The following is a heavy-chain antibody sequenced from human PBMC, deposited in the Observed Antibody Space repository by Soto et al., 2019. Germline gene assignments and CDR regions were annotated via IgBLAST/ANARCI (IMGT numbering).Heavy chain of an antibody. Sequence: QLQLQESGPGLVKPSETLSLTCSVSGGSISSSSYYWGWIRQPPGKGLEWIGTIYYSGSTLYNPPLKSRVTMTVDTSKNQFSLNLNSVSAADTAVYFCARRGPSGWYFDYWGQGTLVTVSS. CDR1: GGSISSSSYY. V-gene: IGHV4-39*01. J-gene: IGHJ4*02. CDR2: IYYSGST. CDR3: ARRGPSGWYFDY. D-gene: IGHD6-19*01.